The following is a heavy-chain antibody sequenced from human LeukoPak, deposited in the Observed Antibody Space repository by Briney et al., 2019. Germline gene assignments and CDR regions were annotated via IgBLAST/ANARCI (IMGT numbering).Heavy chain of an antibody. D-gene: IGHD3-10*01. V-gene: IGHV4-30-2*01. CDR1: GGSISSGGYY. Sequence: SQTLSLTCTVSGGSISSGGYYWSWIRQPPGKGPEWIGYIYHSGSTYYNPSLKSRVTISVDRSKNQFSLRLNFVTAADTAVYYCARFMVRGAYFDYWGQGTLVTVSS. J-gene: IGHJ4*02. CDR2: IYHSGST. CDR3: ARFMVRGAYFDY.